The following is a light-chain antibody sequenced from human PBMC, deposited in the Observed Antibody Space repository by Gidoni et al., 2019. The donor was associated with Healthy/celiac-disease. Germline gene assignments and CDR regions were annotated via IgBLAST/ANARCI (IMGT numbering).Light chain of an antibody. Sequence: DIVMTQSPDSLAVSLGERATINCKSSQSVLYSSNNKNYLAWYQQKPGQPPKLLISWASIREAGVPDRFSCSGSGTDFTLTISSLQAEDVAVYYCQQYYSTPLTFGGXTKVEIK. CDR1: QSVLYSSNNKNY. CDR3: QQYYSTPLT. CDR2: WAS. V-gene: IGKV4-1*01. J-gene: IGKJ4*01.